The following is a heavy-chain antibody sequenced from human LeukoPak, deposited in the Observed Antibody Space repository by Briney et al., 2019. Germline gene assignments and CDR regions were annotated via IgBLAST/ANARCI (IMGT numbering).Heavy chain of an antibody. V-gene: IGHV4-39*01. Sequence: ASETLSLTCTVSGGSISGSRYYWGWIRQPPGKGLEWIGSIFYSGSTYYNPSLKSRVTISVDTSKNQFSLKLSSVTAADTAVYYCARLHYDFWSLDYWGQGTLVTVSS. CDR3: ARLHYDFWSLDY. CDR1: GGSISGSRYY. CDR2: IFYSGST. D-gene: IGHD3-3*01. J-gene: IGHJ4*02.